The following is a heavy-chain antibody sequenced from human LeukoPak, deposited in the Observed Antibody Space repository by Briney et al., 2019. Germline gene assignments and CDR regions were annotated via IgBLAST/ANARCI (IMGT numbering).Heavy chain of an antibody. Sequence: SVKVSCEASGGTFSSYAISWVRQAPGQGLEWMGGIIPIFGTANYAQKFQGRVTITTDESTSTAYMELSSLRSEDTAVYYCARDMGNWDYAFDIWGQGTMVTVSS. CDR2: IIPIFGTA. D-gene: IGHD1-1*01. CDR1: GGTFSSYA. J-gene: IGHJ3*02. CDR3: ARDMGNWDYAFDI. V-gene: IGHV1-69*05.